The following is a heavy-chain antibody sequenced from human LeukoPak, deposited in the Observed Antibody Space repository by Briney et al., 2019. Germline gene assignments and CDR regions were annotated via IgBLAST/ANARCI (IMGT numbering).Heavy chain of an antibody. V-gene: IGHV3-48*01. Sequence: GGYLSLYCAAYGFTISIFSRIWDRQAPGLGLEWFSYISGSSGALYYTYSVKVRFTISTDNTTNSLYLQIIRLKAEATSDYSSARDEGYRTTGTFDFWGEGTLVTVSS. J-gene: IGHJ4*02. CDR1: GFTISIFS. D-gene: IGHD1-1*01. CDR3: ARDEGYRTTGTFDF. CDR2: ISGSSGAL.